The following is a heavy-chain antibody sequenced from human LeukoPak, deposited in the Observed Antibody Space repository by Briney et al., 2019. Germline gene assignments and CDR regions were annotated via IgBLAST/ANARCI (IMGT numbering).Heavy chain of an antibody. D-gene: IGHD1-26*01. CDR1: GGSIRSYY. CDR3: ASGSYYFDC. V-gene: IGHV4-59*01. CDR2: IYYSGST. J-gene: IGHJ4*02. Sequence: SETLSLTCTVSGGSIRSYYWSWIRQPPGKGLERIGYIYYSGSTNYNSSLKSRVTISVDTSKNQFSLKLSSVTAADTAVYYCASGSYYFDCWGQGTLVTVSS.